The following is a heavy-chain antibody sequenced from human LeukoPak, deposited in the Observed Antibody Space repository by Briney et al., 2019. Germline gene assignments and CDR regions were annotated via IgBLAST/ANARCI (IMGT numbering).Heavy chain of an antibody. V-gene: IGHV4-34*01. J-gene: IGHJ6*03. D-gene: IGHD2-15*01. CDR3: ARVSFFRWAATPPYYYYYYMDV. CDR2: INHSGST. CDR1: GGSFSGYY. Sequence: SETLSLTCAVYGGSFSGYYWSWIRQPPGKGVEWIGEINHSGSTNYNPSLKSRVTISIDKSKNQFSLNLTSVTAADTAVYYCARVSFFRWAATPPYYYYYYMDVWGKGTTVVISS.